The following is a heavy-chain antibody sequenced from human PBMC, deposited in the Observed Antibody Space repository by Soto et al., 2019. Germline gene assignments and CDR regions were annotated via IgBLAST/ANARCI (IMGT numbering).Heavy chain of an antibody. V-gene: IGHV3-23*01. CDR1: GFTFSSYS. J-gene: IGHJ6*02. CDR3: ATCPGSYVSCGMDV. D-gene: IGHD3-10*01. CDR2: ISGSGGST. Sequence: GGSLRLSCAASGFTFSSYSMSWVRQAPGKGLEWVSAISGSGGSTYYADSVKGRFTISRDNSKNTLYLQMNSLRAEDTAVYYCATCPGSYVSCGMDVWGQGTTVTVSS.